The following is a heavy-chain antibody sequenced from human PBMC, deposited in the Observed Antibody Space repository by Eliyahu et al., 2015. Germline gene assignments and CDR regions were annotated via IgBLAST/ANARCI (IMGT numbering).Heavy chain of an antibody. CDR2: IXHSGST. V-gene: IGHV4-34*01. CDR1: GGSXSGXX. J-gene: IGHJ4*02. D-gene: IGHD6-13*01. Sequence: QVQLQQWGAGLLKPSETLSLTCAVYGGSXSGXXWXWIRQPPGKGLXWMGEIXHSGSTNYNPPLKSRVTISVDTSKNQFSLKLSSVTAADTAVYYCARGFEYEAAAGTDIHPRDTEVDYWGQGTLVTVSS. CDR3: ARGFEYEAAAGTDIHPRDTEVDY.